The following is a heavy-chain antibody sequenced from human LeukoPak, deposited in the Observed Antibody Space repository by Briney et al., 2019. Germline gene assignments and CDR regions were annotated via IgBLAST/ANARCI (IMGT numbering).Heavy chain of an antibody. D-gene: IGHD5-12*01. Sequence: SVKVSCKASGGTFSSYAISWVRQAPGQGLEWMGGIIPIFGTANYAQKFQGRVTITADESTSTAYMELSSLRSEDTAVYYCARGGYSGYDPNYYYYMDVWGKGTTVTISS. CDR3: ARGGYSGYDPNYYYYMDV. V-gene: IGHV1-69*13. J-gene: IGHJ6*03. CDR1: GGTFSSYA. CDR2: IIPIFGTA.